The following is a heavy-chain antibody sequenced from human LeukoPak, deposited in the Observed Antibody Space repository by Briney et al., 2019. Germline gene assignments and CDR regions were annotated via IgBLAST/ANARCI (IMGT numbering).Heavy chain of an antibody. J-gene: IGHJ4*02. Sequence: ASVTVSCKASGYTFTSYAMHWVRQAPGRRLEWMGWINAGNGNTKYSQKFQGRVTITRDTSASTAYMELSSLRSEDTAVYYCAREGSYGSQTHFDYWGQGTLVTVSS. CDR3: AREGSYGSQTHFDY. V-gene: IGHV1-3*01. D-gene: IGHD5-18*01. CDR1: GYTFTSYA. CDR2: INAGNGNT.